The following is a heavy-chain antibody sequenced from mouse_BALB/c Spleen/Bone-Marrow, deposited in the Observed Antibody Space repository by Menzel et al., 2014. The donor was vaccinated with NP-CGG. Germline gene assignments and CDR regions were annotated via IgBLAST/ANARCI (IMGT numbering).Heavy chain of an antibody. CDR2: ISGYYGDA. Sequence: QVQLPQPGAKLVRPGVSVKISCKGSGYTFTDHAMHWVKRSHAKSLEWIGLISGYYGDAIYNQKFKGKATMTVDKSSSTAYMELARLTSEDSAIYYCARSGKVRNAMDYWGQGTSVTVSS. D-gene: IGHD2-14*01. CDR1: GYTFTDHA. V-gene: IGHV1S137*01. CDR3: ARSGKVRNAMDY. J-gene: IGHJ4*01.